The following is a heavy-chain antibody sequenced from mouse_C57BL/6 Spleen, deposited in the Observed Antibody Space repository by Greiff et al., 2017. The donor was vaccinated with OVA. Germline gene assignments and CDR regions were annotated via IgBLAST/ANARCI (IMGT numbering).Heavy chain of an antibody. CDR3: AISTNVTTGYCDY. V-gene: IGHV1-55*01. CDR1: GYTFTSYW. J-gene: IGHJ2*01. D-gene: IGHD2-2*01. Sequence: QVQLQQPGAELVKPGASVKMSCKASGYTFTSYWITWVKQRPGQGLEWIGDIYPGSGSTNYNEKFKSKATLTVDTSSSTAYMQLSSLTAEDSAVYYCAISTNVTTGYCDYWGQGTTLTVSS. CDR2: IYPGSGST.